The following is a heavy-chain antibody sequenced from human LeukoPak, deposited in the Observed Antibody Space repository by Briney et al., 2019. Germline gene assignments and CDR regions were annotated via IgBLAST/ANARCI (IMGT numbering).Heavy chain of an antibody. V-gene: IGHV1-2*02. CDR3: AIMGDTFDI. CDR2: INPDSDDT. D-gene: IGHD2-8*01. Sequence: ASVKVSCKASGYTFTGYYMHWVRQAPGQGLEWMGSINPDSDDTNYAQNLQGRVTMTRDTSINTAYLDLSRLRSDDTAVYYCAIMGDTFDIWGQGTKVTVSS. J-gene: IGHJ3*02. CDR1: GYTFTGYY.